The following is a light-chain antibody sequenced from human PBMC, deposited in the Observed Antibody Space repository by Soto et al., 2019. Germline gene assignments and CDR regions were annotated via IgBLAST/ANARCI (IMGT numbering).Light chain of an antibody. CDR2: GSY. J-gene: IGKJ5*01. V-gene: IGKV3-20*01. Sequence: EFVLTQSPGTLSLPPGERVTLSCSATQMFSGTYLTWYQHKPGQAPRLLIYGSYHRATGIPDRFSGSGSGTDFSLTISRLEPEDFAVYYCQQYGDSLSITFGQGTRLEIK. CDR3: QQYGDSLSIT. CDR1: QMFSGTY.